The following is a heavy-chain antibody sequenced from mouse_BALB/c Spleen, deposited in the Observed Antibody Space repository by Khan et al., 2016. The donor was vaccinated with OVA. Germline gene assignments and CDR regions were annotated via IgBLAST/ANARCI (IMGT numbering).Heavy chain of an antibody. J-gene: IGHJ2*01. D-gene: IGHD2-10*02. CDR2: ISYSGNT. CDR3: ARVYGGDFDY. V-gene: IGHV3-2*02. CDR1: GYSITSDYA. Sequence: EVELVESGPGLVKPSQSLSLTCTVTGYSITSDYAWNWIRQFPGNKLEWMGHISYSGNTNYNPSLKSRISITRATSKNQFFLQLNSVTTEDTATYYCARVYGGDFDYWGQGTTLTVSS.